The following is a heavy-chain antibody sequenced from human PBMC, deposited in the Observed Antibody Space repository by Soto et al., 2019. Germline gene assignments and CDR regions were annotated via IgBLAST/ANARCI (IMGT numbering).Heavy chain of an antibody. D-gene: IGHD3-16*01. J-gene: IGHJ6*03. Sequence: QVQLQESGPGLVKPSETLSLNCSVSGGSISGHYWSWVRQTPGKGLEWIGYIYYSGSTNYNPSLKSRVTISVDTSKNPFSLRLTSVTAADTAVYYCARGPYYDLIWNYYYMDVWGKGTPVTVSS. V-gene: IGHV4-59*08. CDR3: ARGPYYDLIWNYYYMDV. CDR1: GGSISGHY. CDR2: IYYSGST.